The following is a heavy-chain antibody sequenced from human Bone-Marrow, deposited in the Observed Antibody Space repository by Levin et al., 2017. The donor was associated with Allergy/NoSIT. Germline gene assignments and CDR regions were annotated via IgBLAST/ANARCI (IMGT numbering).Heavy chain of an antibody. D-gene: IGHD3-10*01. CDR1: GFTFSRFG. Sequence: GESLKISCAASGFTFSRFGMSWVRQAPGRGLEWVSGISPTDGSTFYADSVKGRFTISRDNSNNTLFLQMDSLRAEDRAVYFCVKDSWPGGLGSSPPGGMDVWGQGTTVTVSS. CDR2: ISPTDGST. J-gene: IGHJ6*02. CDR3: VKDSWPGGLGSSPPGGMDV. V-gene: IGHV3-23*01.